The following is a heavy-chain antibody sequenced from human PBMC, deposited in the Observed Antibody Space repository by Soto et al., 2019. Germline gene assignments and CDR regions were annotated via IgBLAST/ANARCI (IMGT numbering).Heavy chain of an antibody. D-gene: IGHD2-15*01. CDR3: AGIVVVVAALDAFDI. CDR2: INHSGST. J-gene: IGHJ3*02. V-gene: IGHV4-34*01. Sequence: PSETLSLTCAVYGGSFSGYYWSWIRQPPGKGLEWIGEINHSGSTNYNPSLKSRVTISVDTSKNQFSLKLSSVTAADTAVYYCAGIVVVVAALDAFDICGQGTMVTVSS. CDR1: GGSFSGYY.